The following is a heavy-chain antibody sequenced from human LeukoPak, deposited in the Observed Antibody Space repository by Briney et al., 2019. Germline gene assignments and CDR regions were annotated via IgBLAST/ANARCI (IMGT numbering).Heavy chain of an antibody. CDR3: AKDSGSYRDYIDY. D-gene: IGHD1-26*01. CDR1: GFTFDDYA. CDR2: ISWNGGST. Sequence: GGSLRLSCAASGFTFDDYAMHWVRQAPGKGLEWASLISWNGGSTYYADSVKGRFTVSRDNSKNSLYLQMSSLRAEDTALYYCAKDSGSYRDYIDYWGQGTLVTVSS. V-gene: IGHV3-43D*04. J-gene: IGHJ4*02.